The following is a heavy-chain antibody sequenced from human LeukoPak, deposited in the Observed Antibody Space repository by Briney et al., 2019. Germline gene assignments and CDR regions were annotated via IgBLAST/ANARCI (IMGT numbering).Heavy chain of an antibody. CDR3: ARLPELLNDPFDY. CDR1: GGSINSNNYY. Sequence: SETLSLTCTVSGGSINSNNYYWGWIRQPPGKGLEWIASVYYSGDTWYNPSLKSRVTISVDTSKNQFSLKVTSVTAADTSVYYCARLPELLNDPFDYWGQGTLVTVSS. J-gene: IGHJ4*02. CDR2: VYYSGDT. D-gene: IGHD1-7*01. V-gene: IGHV4-39*01.